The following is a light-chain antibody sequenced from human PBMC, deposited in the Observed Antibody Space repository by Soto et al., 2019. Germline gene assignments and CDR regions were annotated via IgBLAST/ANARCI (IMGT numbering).Light chain of an antibody. CDR3: SSYAGSTWV. CDR1: SSDVGGYNY. J-gene: IGLJ3*02. Sequence: QSALTQPPSASGSPGQSVTISCTGTSSDVGGYNYVSWYQQHPGKAPKLMIYEVSKRPSGVPDRFSGSKSGNTASLTVSGLQAEDEADYYCSSYAGSTWVFGGGTKLTLL. CDR2: EVS. V-gene: IGLV2-8*01.